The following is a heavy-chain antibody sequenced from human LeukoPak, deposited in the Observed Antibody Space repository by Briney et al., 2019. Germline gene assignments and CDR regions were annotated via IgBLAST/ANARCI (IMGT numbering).Heavy chain of an antibody. J-gene: IGHJ4*02. D-gene: IGHD1/OR15-1a*01. Sequence: GESLKISCNVSGYSFTSYWIGWVRQMPGKGLEWMGIIFPGDSDTRDSPSFQGQVPISADKSINTAYLQWSSLKASDTAIYYCARHFRAACAGTTCYSYFAYWGQGTLVTVSS. CDR3: ARHFRAACAGTTCYSYFAY. CDR2: IFPGDSDT. CDR1: GYSFTSYW. V-gene: IGHV5-51*01.